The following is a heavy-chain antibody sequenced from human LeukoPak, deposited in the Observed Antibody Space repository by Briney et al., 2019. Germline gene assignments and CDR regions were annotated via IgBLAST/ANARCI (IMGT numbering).Heavy chain of an antibody. CDR3: ARGPVTALYYYYYMDV. Sequence: GGSLRLSCAASGFTFSSYSMNWVRQAPGKGLEWVSSISSSSSYIYYADSVKGRFTISRDNAKNSLYLQMNSLRAEDTAVYYCARGPVTALYYYYYMDVWGKGTTVTISS. D-gene: IGHD2-21*02. V-gene: IGHV3-21*01. CDR2: ISSSSSYI. J-gene: IGHJ6*03. CDR1: GFTFSSYS.